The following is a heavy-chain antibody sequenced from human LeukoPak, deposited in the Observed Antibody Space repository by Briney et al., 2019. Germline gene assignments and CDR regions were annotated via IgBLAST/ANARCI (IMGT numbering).Heavy chain of an antibody. J-gene: IGHJ2*01. CDR2: IYYSGST. CDR1: AGSISSYY. V-gene: IGHV4-59*01. Sequence: SETLSLTCTVSAGSISSYYWSWIRQPPGKGLEWIGYIYYSGSTNYNPSLKSRVTMSVDTSKNQFSLKLSSVTAADTAVYYCATSPGRWYFDLWGRGTLVTVSS. CDR3: ATSPGRWYFDL.